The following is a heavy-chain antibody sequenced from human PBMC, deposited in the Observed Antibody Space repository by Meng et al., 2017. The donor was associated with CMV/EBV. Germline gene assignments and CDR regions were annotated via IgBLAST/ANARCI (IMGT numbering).Heavy chain of an antibody. CDR2: INVHDNYR. V-gene: IGHV1-18*01. Sequence: ASVKVSCKASGYTFTSYGISWVRQAPGQGLEWMGWINVHDNYRNYAQKFRSRVTLTTDTSTTTAYLELETLRSDDTAVYYCARDMDYGMDIWGQGTTVTVSS. CDR1: GYTFTSYG. D-gene: IGHD2-2*03. J-gene: IGHJ6*02. CDR3: ARDMDYGMDI.